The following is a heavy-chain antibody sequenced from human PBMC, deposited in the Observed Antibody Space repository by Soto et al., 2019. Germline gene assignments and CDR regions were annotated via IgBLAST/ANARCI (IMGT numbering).Heavy chain of an antibody. D-gene: IGHD3-9*01. CDR1: EFSFSSYA. J-gene: IGHJ4*02. Sequence: PGGSLRRSCAASEFSFSSYAMHCIRQAPCEGLEWLGVISFDGNIIHYADSVKGRFIISRDNSKNTMYLQMHSLSGEDTAVYYCARTFDTITYHFEYWGQGTMVTVSS. CDR3: ARTFDTITYHFEY. CDR2: ISFDGNII. V-gene: IGHV3-30-3*01.